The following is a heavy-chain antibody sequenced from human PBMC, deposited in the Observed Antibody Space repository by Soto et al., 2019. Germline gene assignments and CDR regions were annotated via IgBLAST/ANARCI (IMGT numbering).Heavy chain of an antibody. Sequence: QVQLVQSGAEVKKPGASVKVSCKASGYTFTNYYIHWVRQAPGQGLEWMGIINPTSGSTNCAQKFQGSVTLTYDTSTTTVYMELSGLRSEDTAVLYCARDLAAGDHWGQGTLVTVSS. CDR1: GYTFTNYY. V-gene: IGHV1-46*01. CDR3: ARDLAAGDH. D-gene: IGHD6-13*01. J-gene: IGHJ4*02. CDR2: INPTSGST.